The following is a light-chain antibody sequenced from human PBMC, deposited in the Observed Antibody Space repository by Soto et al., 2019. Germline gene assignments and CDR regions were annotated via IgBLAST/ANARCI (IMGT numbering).Light chain of an antibody. CDR3: QQRSNCPRGLT. V-gene: IGKV3-11*01. CDR1: QSVSSY. J-gene: IGKJ4*01. Sequence: EIVLTQSPATLSLSPGERATLSCRASQSVSSYLAWYQQKPGQAPRLLIYDASNRATGIPARFSGSGSGTDFTLTISSLEPEDFAVYYCQQRSNCPRGLTFGGGTKVEIK. CDR2: DAS.